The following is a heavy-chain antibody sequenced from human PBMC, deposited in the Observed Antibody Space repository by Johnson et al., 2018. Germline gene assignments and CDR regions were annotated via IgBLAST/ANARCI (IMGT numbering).Heavy chain of an antibody. D-gene: IGHD3-9*01. V-gene: IGHV3-30*03. CDR3: ARGVFDGYMDV. CDR2: VSYDGSDK. J-gene: IGHJ6*03. CDR1: GFTFSNYG. Sequence: QVQLVESGGGVVQPGRSLRLSCAASGFTFSNYGMHWVRQAPGKGLEWVAVVSYDGSDKYYADSVKGRFTISRDNCKNTLYLQLNSLRAEDTAVYYCARGVFDGYMDVWGKGTTVTVSS.